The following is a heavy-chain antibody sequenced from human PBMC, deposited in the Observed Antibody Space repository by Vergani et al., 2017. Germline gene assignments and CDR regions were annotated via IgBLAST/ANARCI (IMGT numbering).Heavy chain of an antibody. CDR1: EFTFSNYA. CDR2: ISGSGGST. J-gene: IGHJ6*02. V-gene: IGHV3-23*01. D-gene: IGHD6-25*01. CDR3: AKPLASGGYGYYYGMDV. Sequence: EVQLLESGGGLVQPGGSLRLTCAASEFTFSNYAMNWVRQAPGKGLEWVSAISGSGGSTYYADSVKGRFTISRDNSKNTLYLQMNSLRAEDTAVYYCAKPLASGGYGYYYGMDVWGQGTTVTVSS.